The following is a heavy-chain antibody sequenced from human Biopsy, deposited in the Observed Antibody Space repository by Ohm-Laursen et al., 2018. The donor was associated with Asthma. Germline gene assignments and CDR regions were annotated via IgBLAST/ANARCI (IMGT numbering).Heavy chain of an antibody. V-gene: IGHV5-51*01. J-gene: IGHJ4*02. D-gene: IGHD2/OR15-2a*01. CDR3: ARFIDGTFFVDY. Sequence: ESLKISCKASGYTFSDSWIGWVRQMPGKGLEWMGIIFAANSETKYRPSFQGQVTISADMSISTAFLQWSSLKASDTAIYYCARFIDGTFFVDYWGQGTLVTVSS. CDR1: GYTFSDSW. CDR2: IFAANSET.